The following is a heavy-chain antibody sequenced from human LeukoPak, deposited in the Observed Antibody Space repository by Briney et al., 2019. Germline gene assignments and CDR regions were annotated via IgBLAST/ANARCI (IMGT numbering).Heavy chain of an antibody. CDR2: ISGSGTTT. CDR3: ARDPVYCSGGSCYPDAFDI. Sequence: GGSLRLSCAASGFTFSTYAMSWVRQAPGKGLEWVSGISGSGTTTYYADSVKGRFTISRDSSRNTLYLQMNSLRAEDTAVYYCARDPVYCSGGSCYPDAFDIWGQGTMVTVSS. V-gene: IGHV3-23*01. J-gene: IGHJ3*02. D-gene: IGHD2-15*01. CDR1: GFTFSTYA.